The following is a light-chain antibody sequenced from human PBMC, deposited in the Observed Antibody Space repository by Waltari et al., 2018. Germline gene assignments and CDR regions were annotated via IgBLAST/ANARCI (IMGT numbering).Light chain of an antibody. Sequence: YEMTQPPSVSVSPGQTASITSSGDNLQYKYVYWYHHKPGKSPLLILYRDIERPSGIPERFSGSNSGNTATLTISETQAMDEADYYCQAWDTSTGVVFGGGTKLTVL. CDR3: QAWDTSTGVV. CDR1: NLQYKY. J-gene: IGLJ2*01. CDR2: RDI. V-gene: IGLV3-1*01.